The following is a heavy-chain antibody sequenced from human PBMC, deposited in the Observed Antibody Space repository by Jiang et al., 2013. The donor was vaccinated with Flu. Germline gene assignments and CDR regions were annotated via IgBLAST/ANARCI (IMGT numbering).Heavy chain of an antibody. D-gene: IGHD3-22*01. J-gene: IGHJ4*02. CDR1: GGSISSSSYY. CDR2: IYYSGST. V-gene: IGHV4-39*01. Sequence: GLLKPSETLSLTCTVSGGSISSSSYYWGWIRQPPGKGLEWIGSIYYSGSTYYNPSLKSRVTISVDTSKNQFSLKLSSVTAADTAVYYCARVLLTMIVPAGCGYFDYWGQGTLVTVSS. CDR3: ARVLLTMIVPAGCGYFDY.